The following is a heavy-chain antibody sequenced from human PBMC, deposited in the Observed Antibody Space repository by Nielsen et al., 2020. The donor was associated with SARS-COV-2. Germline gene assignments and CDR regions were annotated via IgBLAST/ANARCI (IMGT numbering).Heavy chain of an antibody. J-gene: IGHJ5*02. CDR3: ARDGSSSGFNWFDP. CDR2: IYSDGST. D-gene: IGHD6-6*01. CDR1: GFTVSSNY. Sequence: GGSLRLSCAASGFTVSSNYMSWARQAPGKGLEWVSVIYSDGSTYYADSVKGRFTISRDNSKNTLYLQMNSLRAEDTAVYYCARDGSSSGFNWFDPWGQGTLVTVSS. V-gene: IGHV3-66*01.